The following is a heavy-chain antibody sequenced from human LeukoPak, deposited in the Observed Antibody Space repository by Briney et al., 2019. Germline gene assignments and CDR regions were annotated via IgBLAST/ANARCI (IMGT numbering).Heavy chain of an antibody. V-gene: IGHV3-21*01. D-gene: IGHD4-17*01. Sequence: GGSLRLSCAASGFSFSGYSMNWVRQAPGKGLEWVSSISMSSSYINYADSVKGRFIISRDNAKDSLHLQMNSLKADDTAVYFCAILAGRGDPSDYWGQGTLVTVSS. CDR3: AILAGRGDPSDY. CDR2: ISMSSSYI. J-gene: IGHJ4*02. CDR1: GFSFSGYS.